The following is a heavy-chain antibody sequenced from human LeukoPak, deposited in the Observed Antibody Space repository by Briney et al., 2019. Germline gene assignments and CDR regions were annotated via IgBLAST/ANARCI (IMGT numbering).Heavy chain of an antibody. CDR3: ARLVSDFWSGNPPLFDY. Sequence: KSSETLSLTCTVSGGSISSYYWSWIRQPPGKGLEWIGDINHSGSTNYNPSLKSRVTISVDTSKNQFSLKLSSVTAADTAVYYCARLVSDFWSGNPPLFDYWGQGTLVTVSS. J-gene: IGHJ4*02. V-gene: IGHV4-34*01. CDR2: INHSGST. D-gene: IGHD3-3*01. CDR1: GGSISSYY.